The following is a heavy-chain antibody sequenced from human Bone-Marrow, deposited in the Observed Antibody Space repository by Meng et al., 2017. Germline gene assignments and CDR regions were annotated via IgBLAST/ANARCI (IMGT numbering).Heavy chain of an antibody. CDR1: GFTFSSYE. CDR2: ISSSGATI. Sequence: GESLKISCAASGFTFSSYEMNWVRQAPGKGLEWVSYISSSGATIYYAAAVKGRFTISRDNAKNSLYLQMNSLRAEDTAVYYCARKYYDCWSGYFLRRRAVGAFDIWGQGTMVTVSS. J-gene: IGHJ3*02. V-gene: IGHV3-48*03. CDR3: ARKYYDCWSGYFLRRRAVGAFDI. D-gene: IGHD3-3*01.